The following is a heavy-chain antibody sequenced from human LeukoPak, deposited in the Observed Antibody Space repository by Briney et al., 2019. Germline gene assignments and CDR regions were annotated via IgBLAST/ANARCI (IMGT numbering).Heavy chain of an antibody. CDR1: GFTFSSYS. CDR3: ARLIVVVVAATNWFDP. V-gene: IGHV3-21*01. J-gene: IGHJ5*02. CDR2: ISSSSSYI. D-gene: IGHD2-15*01. Sequence: GGSLRLSCAASGFTFSSYSINWVRQAPGKGLEWVSSISSSSSYIYYADSVKGRFTISRDNAKNSLYLQMNSLRAEDTAVYYCARLIVVVVAATNWFDPWGQGTLVTVSS.